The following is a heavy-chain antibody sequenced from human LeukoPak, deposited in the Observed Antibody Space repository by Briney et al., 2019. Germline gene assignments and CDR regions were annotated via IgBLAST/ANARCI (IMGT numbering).Heavy chain of an antibody. D-gene: IGHD3-22*01. CDR2: IHYSGST. Sequence: SETLSLTCTVSGGSISSYYWSWIQQPPGKGLEWIGYIHYSGSTNYNPSLKSRVTISVDTSKNQFSLKLSSVTAADTAVYYCARVRDRSGYFYDFDYWGQGTLVTVSS. J-gene: IGHJ4*02. CDR3: ARVRDRSGYFYDFDY. CDR1: GGSISSYY. V-gene: IGHV4-59*01.